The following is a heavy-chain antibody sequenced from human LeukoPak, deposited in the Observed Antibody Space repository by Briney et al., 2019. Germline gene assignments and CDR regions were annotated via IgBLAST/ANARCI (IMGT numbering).Heavy chain of an antibody. D-gene: IGHD3-22*01. CDR3: ARATAYYYDSSGYFVDY. V-gene: IGHV3-30-3*01. J-gene: IGHJ4*02. Sequence: GKSLRLSCAASGFTFSGYPIHWVRQAPGKGLDWVAVISYDGSNKYYADSVKGRFTISRDNSRNTLYLQMNSLRAEDTAVYYCARATAYYYDSSGYFVDYWGQGTLVTVSS. CDR2: ISYDGSNK. CDR1: GFTFSGYP.